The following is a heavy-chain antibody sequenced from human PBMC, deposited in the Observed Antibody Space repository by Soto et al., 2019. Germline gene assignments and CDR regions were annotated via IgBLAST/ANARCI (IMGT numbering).Heavy chain of an antibody. V-gene: IGHV4-39*01. CDR2: IYYSGHT. D-gene: IGHD3-10*01. J-gene: IGHJ2*01. Sequence: SETLSLTCRVSGGSINSNNYYWGWIRQPPGTGLEWIGSIYYSGHTSYNAPLNRRSAASIDASNTQVSLRLSWASAADTVVYYCARHVGSGSYSDWYFDIWRRGALVTVSS. CDR3: ARHVGSGSYSDWYFDI. CDR1: GGSINSNNYY.